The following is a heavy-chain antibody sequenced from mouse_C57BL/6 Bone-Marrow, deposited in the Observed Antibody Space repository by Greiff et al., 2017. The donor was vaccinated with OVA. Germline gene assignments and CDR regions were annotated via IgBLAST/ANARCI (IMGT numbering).Heavy chain of an antibody. Sequence: QVQLKESGAELVRPGASVTLSCKASGYTFTDYEMHWVKQTPVHGLEWIGAIDPETGGTAYNQKFKGKAILTADKSSSTAYMELRSLTSKDSAVYYCTRSYSNYGDFDYWGQGTTLTVSS. V-gene: IGHV1-15*01. J-gene: IGHJ2*01. CDR1: GYTFTDYE. D-gene: IGHD2-5*01. CDR3: TRSYSNYGDFDY. CDR2: IDPETGGT.